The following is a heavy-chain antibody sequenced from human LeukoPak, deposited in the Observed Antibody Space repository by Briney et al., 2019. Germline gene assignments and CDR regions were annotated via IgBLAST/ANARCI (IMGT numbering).Heavy chain of an antibody. V-gene: IGHV4-4*07. CDR2: IYSSGST. CDR3: ARGLGPSGMDV. Sequence: SETLSLTCTVSGGSISPYYWSWIRQPAGKRLEWIGRIYSSGSTNYNPSLKSRVTMSVDTSKNQFSLKLSSVTAADTAVYYCARGLGPSGMDVWGQGTTVTVSS. J-gene: IGHJ6*02. CDR1: GGSISPYY.